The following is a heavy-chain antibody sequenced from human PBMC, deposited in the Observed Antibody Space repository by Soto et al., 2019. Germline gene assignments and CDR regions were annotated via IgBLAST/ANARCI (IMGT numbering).Heavy chain of an antibody. CDR1: GGSFSGYY. J-gene: IGHJ4*02. D-gene: IGHD3-3*01. Sequence: PSETLSLTCAVYGGSFSGYYWSWIRQPPGKGLEWIGEINHSGSTNYNPSLKSRVTISVDTSKNQFSLKLSSVTAADTAVYYCARNSYRSGYYIYWGQGTLVTVSS. CDR2: INHSGST. V-gene: IGHV4-34*01. CDR3: ARNSYRSGYYIY.